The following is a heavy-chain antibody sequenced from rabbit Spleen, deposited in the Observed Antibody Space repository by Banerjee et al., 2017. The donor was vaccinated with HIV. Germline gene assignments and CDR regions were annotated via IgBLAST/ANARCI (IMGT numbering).Heavy chain of an antibody. D-gene: IGHD2-1*01. Sequence: QLEESGGDLVKPGGSLKLSCKASGFTLSSYYMNWVRQAPGKGLEWIGYIDPVFGITYYANWVNGRFSISRDIDQNTLYLQLNSLTAADTATYFCAREDDDDYYDLWGPGTLVTVS. V-gene: IGHV1S7*01. CDR3: AREDDDDYYDL. CDR1: GFTLSSYY. CDR2: IDPVFGIT. J-gene: IGHJ4*01.